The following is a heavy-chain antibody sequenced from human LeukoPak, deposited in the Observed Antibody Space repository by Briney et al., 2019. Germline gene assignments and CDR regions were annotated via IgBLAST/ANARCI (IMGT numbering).Heavy chain of an antibody. J-gene: IGHJ5*02. CDR3: ARVGGSFLFDP. V-gene: IGHV1-18*01. CDR2: INPYNGNT. D-gene: IGHD2-15*01. CDR1: DYTFISYG. Sequence: ASVKVSCKASDYTFISYGISWVRQAPGQGLEWMGWINPYNGNTNYVQKLQGRVTMTTETSTSTAYMELRSLRSGDTAVYYCARVGGSFLFDPWGQGTLVTVSS.